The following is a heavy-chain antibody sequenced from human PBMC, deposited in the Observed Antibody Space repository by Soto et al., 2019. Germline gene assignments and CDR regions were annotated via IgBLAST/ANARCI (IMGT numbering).Heavy chain of an antibody. J-gene: IGHJ4*02. CDR2: IYHTGSS. CDR1: GGSSSSGGYS. V-gene: IGHV4-30-2*01. Sequence: SETLSLTCAFSGGSSSSGGYSWSWIRQPPGKGLEWIGYIYHTGSSFYNPSLRSRATISVDRSKNQFSLNLSSVTAADTAVYYCARGDTMIVVAFDSWGQGTLVTVSS. D-gene: IGHD3-22*01. CDR3: ARGDTMIVVAFDS.